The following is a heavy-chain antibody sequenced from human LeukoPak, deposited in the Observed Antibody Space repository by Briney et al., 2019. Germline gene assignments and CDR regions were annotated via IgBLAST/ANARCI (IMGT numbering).Heavy chain of an antibody. CDR3: ARTPPRQGFVWLGPVYLYYFNY. V-gene: IGHV3-66*01. D-gene: IGHD3-9*01. CDR2: IYSGGST. J-gene: IGHJ4*02. Sequence: GGSLRLSCAASGFTVSSNYMSWARQAPGKGLEWVPVIYSGGSTYYSDSVKGRFTIPRDNSKTTLYLKMNSTTAEDRAVYYCARTPPRQGFVWLGPVYLYYFNYWGQGTLVTVSS. CDR1: GFTVSSNY.